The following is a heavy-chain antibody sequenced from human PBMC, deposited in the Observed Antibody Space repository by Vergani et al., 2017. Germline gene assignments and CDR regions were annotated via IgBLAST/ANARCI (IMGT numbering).Heavy chain of an antibody. CDR2: INHSGST. V-gene: IGHV4-34*01. J-gene: IGHJ6*03. D-gene: IGHD4-23*01. Sequence: QVQLQQWGAGLLKPSETLSLTCAVYGGSFSGYYWSWIRQPPGKGLEWIGEINHSGSTNYNPSLKSRVTISVDTSKNPFSLKLSSVTAADTAVYYCAGNGGSDYYYYMDVWGKGTTVTVAS. CDR3: AGNGGSDYYYYMDV. CDR1: GGSFSGYY.